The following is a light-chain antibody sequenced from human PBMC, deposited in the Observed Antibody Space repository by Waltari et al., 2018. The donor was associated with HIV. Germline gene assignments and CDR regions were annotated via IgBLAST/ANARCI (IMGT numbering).Light chain of an antibody. V-gene: IGKV1-39*01. Sequence: DIQMTQSPSTLSASVGDSVTITCRASQTVANKVNWYQQKPGKAPKVLIYDASTLQSGVPSRFRGGGSWTDFTLTITSLQLDDFATYFCRQSFSSPRTFGPGTKVDI. CDR1: QTVANK. J-gene: IGKJ3*01. CDR3: RQSFSSPRT. CDR2: DAS.